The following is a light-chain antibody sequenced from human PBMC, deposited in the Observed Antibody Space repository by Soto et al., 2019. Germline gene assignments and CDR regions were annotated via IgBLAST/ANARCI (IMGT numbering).Light chain of an antibody. V-gene: IGLV2-14*01. CDR1: SSDVGGYNS. J-gene: IGLJ1*01. CDR2: NVS. CDR3: SSYTSSSTYV. Sequence: QSVLTQPASVSGSPGQSLPISCTGTSSDVGGYNSVSWYQQHPGKAPKLMIYNVSNRPSGVSNRFSGSKSGNTASLTISGLQAEDEADYYCSSYTSSSTYVFGTGTKVTVL.